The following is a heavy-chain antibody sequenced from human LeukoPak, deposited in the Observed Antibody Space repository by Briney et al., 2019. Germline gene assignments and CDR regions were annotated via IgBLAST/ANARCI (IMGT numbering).Heavy chain of an antibody. Sequence: PGGSLRLSCAASGFTFSSFAMTWVRQAPGKGLEWVSTVSGSAGRTDYADSVKGRFTISRDNLKNTLYLQMNSLKTEDTAVYYCVGAAAGLDYWGQGTLVTVSS. CDR2: VSGSAGRT. CDR3: VGAAAGLDY. J-gene: IGHJ4*02. CDR1: GFTFSSFA. V-gene: IGHV3-23*01. D-gene: IGHD6-13*01.